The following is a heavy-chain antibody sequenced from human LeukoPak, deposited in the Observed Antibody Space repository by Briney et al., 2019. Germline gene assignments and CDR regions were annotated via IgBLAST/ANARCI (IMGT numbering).Heavy chain of an antibody. D-gene: IGHD3-10*01. CDR1: GGTFSSYA. CDR3: MRRADGARATQTP. Sequence: ASVEVSCKASGGTFSSYAISWVRQAPGQGLEWTGGIIPIFGTANYAQTFQGRVTMTRDTSITTAYMELTRLTSDDTAVYYCMRRADGARATQTPWGQGTLVTVSS. V-gene: IGHV1-69*05. CDR2: IIPIFGTA. J-gene: IGHJ5*02.